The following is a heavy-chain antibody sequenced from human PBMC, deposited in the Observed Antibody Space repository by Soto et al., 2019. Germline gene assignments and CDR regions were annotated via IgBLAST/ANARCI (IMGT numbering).Heavy chain of an antibody. CDR1: GYTFTRYN. J-gene: IGHJ3*02. Sequence: QAQLVQSGAEVKKPGASANISCKASGYTFTRYNIHWVRQAAGQGLEGMGIIDTRGGSADYTQRFQARVTMTRDTSTGTVYMELSSLGSEDTAVYYCARDLPRDLVRGSFDIWGQGTMVTVSS. CDR3: ARDLPRDLVRGSFDI. CDR2: IDTRGGSA. D-gene: IGHD3-10*01. V-gene: IGHV1-46*01.